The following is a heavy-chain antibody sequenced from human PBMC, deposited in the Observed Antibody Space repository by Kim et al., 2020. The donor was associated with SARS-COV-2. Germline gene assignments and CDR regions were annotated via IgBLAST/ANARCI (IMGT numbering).Heavy chain of an antibody. Sequence: GGSLRLSCAASGFTFSSYGMHWVRQAPGKGLEWVAVISYDGSNKYYADSVKGRFTISRDNSKNTLYLQMNSLRAEDTAVYYCAKDEEDTAMAYWGQGTLVTVSS. CDR2: ISYDGSNK. CDR1: GFTFSSYG. J-gene: IGHJ4*02. CDR3: AKDEEDTAMAY. D-gene: IGHD5-18*01. V-gene: IGHV3-30*18.